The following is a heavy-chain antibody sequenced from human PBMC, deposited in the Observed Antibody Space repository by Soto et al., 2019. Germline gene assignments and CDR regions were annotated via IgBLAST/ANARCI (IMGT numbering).Heavy chain of an antibody. CDR3: TRHYSDSYYYYYGMDV. D-gene: IGHD3-3*01. CDR2: IRSKANSYAT. CDR1: GFTFSGSA. V-gene: IGHV3-73*01. Sequence: GGSLRLSCAASGFTFSGSAMHWVRQASGKGLEWVGRIRSKANSYATAYAASVKGRFTISRDDSKNTAYLQMNSLKTEDTAVYYCTRHYSDSYYYYYGMDVWGQGTTVTVSS. J-gene: IGHJ6*02.